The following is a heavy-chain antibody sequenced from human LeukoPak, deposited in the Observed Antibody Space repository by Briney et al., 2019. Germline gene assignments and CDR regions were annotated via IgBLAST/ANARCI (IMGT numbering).Heavy chain of an antibody. Sequence: GGSLRLSCAASGFTFSSYSMNWVRQAPGKGLEWVSSISSSSSYIYYADSVKGRFTISRDNAKNSLYLQMNSLRAEDTAVYYCAKGDLTYYYGSGSYPFDYWGQGTLVTVSS. CDR3: AKGDLTYYYGSGSYPFDY. J-gene: IGHJ4*02. CDR1: GFTFSSYS. V-gene: IGHV3-21*01. CDR2: ISSSSSYI. D-gene: IGHD3-10*01.